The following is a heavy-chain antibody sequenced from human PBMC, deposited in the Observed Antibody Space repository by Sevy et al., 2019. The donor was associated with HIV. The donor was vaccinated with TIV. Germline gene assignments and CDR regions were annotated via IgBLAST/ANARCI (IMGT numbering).Heavy chain of an antibody. V-gene: IGHV5-51*01. CDR2: IYPSDSDT. CDR1: GYSFTSYW. J-gene: IGHJ3*02. D-gene: IGHD5-18*01. CDR3: ARHHGTVMGGAFDI. Sequence: GESLKISCKGSGYSFTSYWIGWVRQMPGKGLEWMGIIYPSDSDTRYSPSFQGQATISADKSISTAYLQWSSLKASDTAKYYCARHHGTVMGGAFDIWCQGTMVTVSS.